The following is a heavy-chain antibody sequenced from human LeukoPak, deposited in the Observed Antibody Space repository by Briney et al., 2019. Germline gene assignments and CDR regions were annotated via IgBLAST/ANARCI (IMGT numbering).Heavy chain of an antibody. CDR2: IYYSGST. D-gene: IGHD4-11*01. J-gene: IGHJ4*02. V-gene: IGHV4-61*08. CDR3: ARDRVRGNSNPYFDY. Sequence: SETLSLTCTVSGGSVSSGAYYWSWIRQPPGKGLEWIGYIYYSGSTNYNPSLKSRVTISVDTSKNQFSLKLSSVTAADTAVYYCARDRVRGNSNPYFDYWGQGTLVSVSS. CDR1: GGSVSSGAYY.